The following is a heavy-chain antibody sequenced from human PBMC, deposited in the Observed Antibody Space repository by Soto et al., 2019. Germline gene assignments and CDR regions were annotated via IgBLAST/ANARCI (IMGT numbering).Heavy chain of an antibody. CDR2: ISYDGSNK. V-gene: IGHV3-30*03. Sequence: GGSLRLACAVSRFTFTIYGMHWARHPPGKGLEWVAVISYDGSNKYYADSVKGRFTNSRDNSKNTLYLQMNSLRAEDTAVYYCAGPDGDYDYYYYGMDVWGQGTTVTVSS. D-gene: IGHD4-17*01. CDR1: RFTFTIYG. J-gene: IGHJ6*02. CDR3: AGPDGDYDYYYYGMDV.